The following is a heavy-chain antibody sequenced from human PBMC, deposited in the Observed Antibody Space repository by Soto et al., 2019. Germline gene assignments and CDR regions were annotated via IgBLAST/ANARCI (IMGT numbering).Heavy chain of an antibody. D-gene: IGHD6-19*01. J-gene: IGHJ4*02. V-gene: IGHV3-23*01. CDR3: AKDKQNIEQWLVNPQDY. Sequence: GGSLRLSCAASGFTFSSYAMSWVRQAPGKGLEWVSAISGSGGSTYYADSVKGRFTISRDNSKNTLYLQMNSLRAEDTAVYYCAKDKQNIEQWLVNPQDYWGQGTLVTVSS. CDR1: GFTFSSYA. CDR2: ISGSGGST.